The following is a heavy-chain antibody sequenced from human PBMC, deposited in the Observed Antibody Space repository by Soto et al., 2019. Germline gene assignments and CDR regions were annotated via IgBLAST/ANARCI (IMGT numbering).Heavy chain of an antibody. Sequence: QVQLVESGGGVVQPGRSLRLSCAASGFNCSSYGMHRVCQAPGKGLEWVAVIWYDGSNKYYADSVKGRFTISRDNSKNTLYLQMNSLRAEDTAVYYCARDRYSGYDYFDYRGQGTLVTVSS. CDR2: IWYDGSNK. J-gene: IGHJ4*02. CDR1: GFNCSSYG. CDR3: ARDRYSGYDYFDY. V-gene: IGHV3-33*01. D-gene: IGHD5-12*01.